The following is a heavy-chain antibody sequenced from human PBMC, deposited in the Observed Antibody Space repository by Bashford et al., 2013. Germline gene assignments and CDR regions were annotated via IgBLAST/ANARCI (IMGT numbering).Heavy chain of an antibody. Sequence: GGSLRLSCAASGFQISTYWMSWVRQAPGKGLEWVANVNHDGSDKYYVESVKGRFFISRDNAKNSVYLQVNNLTDDDTALYYCARKGGSYSGGHWFDPWGQGTLVTVSS. CDR3: ARKGGSYSGGHWFDP. CDR2: VNHDGSDK. CDR1: GFQISTYW. D-gene: IGHD1-26*01. V-gene: IGHV3-7*01. J-gene: IGHJ5*02.